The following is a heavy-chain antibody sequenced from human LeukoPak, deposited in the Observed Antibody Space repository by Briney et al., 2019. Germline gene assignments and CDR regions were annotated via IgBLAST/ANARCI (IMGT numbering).Heavy chain of an antibody. CDR1: GFTFSSYG. V-gene: IGHV3-30*18. CDR3: AKERDRRDGYNSFDY. Sequence: GGSLRLSCAASGFTFSSYGMHWVRQAPGKGLEWVAVISYDGSNKYYADSVKGRFTISRDNSKNTLYLQMNSLRAEDTAVYYCAKERDRRDGYNSFDYWGQGTLVTVSS. CDR2: ISYDGSNK. J-gene: IGHJ4*02. D-gene: IGHD5-24*01.